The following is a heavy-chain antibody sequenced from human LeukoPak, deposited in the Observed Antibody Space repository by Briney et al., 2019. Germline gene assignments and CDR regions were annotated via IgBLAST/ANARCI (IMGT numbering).Heavy chain of an antibody. CDR1: EFTFSIYE. CDR2: ISSGGTTI. V-gene: IGHV3-48*03. CDR3: ARVELGSGYYYYYYYMDV. J-gene: IGHJ6*03. D-gene: IGHD3-22*01. Sequence: HPGGSLRLSCAASEFTFSIYEMNWVRQAPGKGLEWVSYISSGGTTIYYADSVKGRFTISRDNAKNSLYLQMNSLRAEDTAVYYCARVELGSGYYYYYYYMDVWGKGTTVTVSS.